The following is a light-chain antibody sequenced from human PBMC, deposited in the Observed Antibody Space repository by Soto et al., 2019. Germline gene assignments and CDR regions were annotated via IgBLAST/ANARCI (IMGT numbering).Light chain of an antibody. Sequence: NYMLTQPHSVSESPGKTVIISCTRSSGVIASNYVQWYQQRPGSSPTTVIYEDNQRPSGVPDRFSGSIDSSSNSASLTISGLETEDEADYFCQSYDATNQVFGGGTKLTAL. J-gene: IGLJ3*02. CDR3: QSYDATNQV. CDR2: EDN. CDR1: SGVIASNY. V-gene: IGLV6-57*01.